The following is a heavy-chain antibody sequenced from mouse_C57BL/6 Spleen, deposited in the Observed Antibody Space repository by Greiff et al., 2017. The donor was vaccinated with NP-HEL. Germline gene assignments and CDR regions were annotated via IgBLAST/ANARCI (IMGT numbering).Heavy chain of an antibody. D-gene: IGHD1-1*01. Sequence: QVQLQQSGAELAKPGASVKLSCQASGYTFPRYWMHWVKQRPGPGLEWIGYLNPSSGFTKSNQTFKDTATLTADKSSSTAYMQLSSRTYEDSAVYYCARGGGSSSFDYWGQGTTLTVSS. CDR1: GYTFPRYW. CDR2: LNPSSGFT. J-gene: IGHJ2*01. CDR3: ARGGGSSSFDY. V-gene: IGHV1-7*01.